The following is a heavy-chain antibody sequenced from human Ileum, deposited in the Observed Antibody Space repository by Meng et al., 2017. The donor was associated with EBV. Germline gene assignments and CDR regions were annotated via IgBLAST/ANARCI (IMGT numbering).Heavy chain of an antibody. D-gene: IGHD1-1*01. Sequence: HLTAPGPGVVKPSETLFLTCTVPGGSISSSGSYWGWVSQPPGKGLAWIANMYYSGNTYYNQSLKSRVTISLDTSRNQFSLKINAVTAADTAVYFCARAIGLAGTTWLDPWGQGTLVTVSS. CDR2: MYYSGNT. CDR3: ARAIGLAGTTWLDP. J-gene: IGHJ5*02. V-gene: IGHV4-39*07. CDR1: GGSISSSGSY.